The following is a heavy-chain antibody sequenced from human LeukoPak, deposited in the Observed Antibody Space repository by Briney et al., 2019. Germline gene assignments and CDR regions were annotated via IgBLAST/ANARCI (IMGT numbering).Heavy chain of an antibody. Sequence: ASVKVSCKASGYTFTSYDINWVRQATGQGLEWMGWMNPNSGNTGYAQKFQGRVTMTRNTSISTAYMELSSLRSEDTAVYYCARALRRGPMVRGVKWYFDLLGRGTRVTVSS. CDR2: MNPNSGNT. V-gene: IGHV1-8*01. J-gene: IGHJ2*01. CDR1: GYTFTSYD. D-gene: IGHD3-10*01. CDR3: ARALRRGPMVRGVKWYFDL.